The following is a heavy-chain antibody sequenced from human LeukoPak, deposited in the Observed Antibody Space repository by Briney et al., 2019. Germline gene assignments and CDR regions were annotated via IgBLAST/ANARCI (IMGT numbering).Heavy chain of an antibody. CDR3: ASATDGYNLAYYYYYMDV. J-gene: IGHJ6*03. D-gene: IGHD5-24*01. CDR1: GFTFSSYA. CDR2: ISGSGGST. V-gene: IGHV3-23*01. Sequence: PGGSLRLSCAASGFTFSSYAMSWVRQAPGKGLEWVSAISGSGGSTYYADSVKGRFTISRDNSKNTLYLQMNSLRAEDTAVYYCASATDGYNLAYYYYYMDVWGKGTTVTISS.